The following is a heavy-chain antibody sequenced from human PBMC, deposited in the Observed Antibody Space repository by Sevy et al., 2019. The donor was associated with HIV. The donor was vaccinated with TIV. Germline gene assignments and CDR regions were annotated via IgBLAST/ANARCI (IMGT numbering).Heavy chain of an antibody. CDR1: GYTFTSYY. V-gene: IGHV1-46*01. CDR2: INPSGGST. J-gene: IGHJ4*02. CDR3: ASAEKFCTNGVCYMGLFDY. Sequence: ASVKVSCKASGYTFTSYYMHWVRQAPGQGLEWMGIINPSGGSTSYAQKFQGRVTMTRDTSTSTVYIELSSLRSEDTAVYYCASAEKFCTNGVCYMGLFDYWGQGTLVTVSS. D-gene: IGHD2-8*01.